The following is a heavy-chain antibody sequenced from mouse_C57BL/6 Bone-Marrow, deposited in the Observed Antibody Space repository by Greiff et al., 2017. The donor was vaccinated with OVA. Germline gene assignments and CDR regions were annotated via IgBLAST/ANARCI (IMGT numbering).Heavy chain of an antibody. V-gene: IGHV5-4*01. D-gene: IGHD1-1*02. J-gene: IGHJ2*01. Sequence: DVQLVESGGGLVKPGGSLKLSCAASGFTFSSYAMSWVRQTPEKRLEWVATISDGGSYTYYPDNVKGRFTISRDNAKNNLYLQMSHLKSEDTAMYYCARRVGHYFDYWGQGTTLTVSS. CDR1: GFTFSSYA. CDR3: ARRVGHYFDY. CDR2: ISDGGSYT.